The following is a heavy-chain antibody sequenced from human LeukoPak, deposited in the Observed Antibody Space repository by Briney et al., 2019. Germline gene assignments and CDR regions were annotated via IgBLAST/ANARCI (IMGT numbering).Heavy chain of an antibody. CDR2: ISGSGKVT. Sequence: PGGSLRLSCVASGFTFSDYDMSWIRQAPGRGPEWISHISGSGKVTYHVDSVKSRFTISRDNAKNSLYLQMNSLRAEDTAVYYCARDLPRRAHEDYWGQGTLVTVSS. CDR1: GFTFSDYD. CDR3: ARDLPRRAHEDY. V-gene: IGHV3-11*04. J-gene: IGHJ4*02.